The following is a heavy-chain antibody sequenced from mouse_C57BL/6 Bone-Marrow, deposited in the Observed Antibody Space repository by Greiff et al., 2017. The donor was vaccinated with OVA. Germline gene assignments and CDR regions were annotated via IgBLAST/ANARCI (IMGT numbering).Heavy chain of an antibody. CDR2: IDPTDSYN. V-gene: IGHV1-59*01. CDR3: AIYGAEGLCFDY. J-gene: IGHJ2*01. D-gene: IGHD1-1*01. Sequence: QVQLQQPGAELVRPGTSVKLSCKASGYTFTSYWMHWVKQRPGQGLEWIGVIDPTDSYNNYYQKFKGKATLTVDTSSSTAYMQLRSLTSEDSAVYYCAIYGAEGLCFDYWGQGTALTVSS. CDR1: GYTFTSYW.